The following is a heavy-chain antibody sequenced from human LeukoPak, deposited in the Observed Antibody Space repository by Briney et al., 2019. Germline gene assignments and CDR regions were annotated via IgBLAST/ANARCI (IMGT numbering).Heavy chain of an antibody. V-gene: IGHV3-21*01. D-gene: IGHD2-2*01. CDR2: VSTTSTYI. Sequence: GGSLRLSYAASGFTFSSYTMSWVRQAPGKGLEWVSSVSTTSTYIYYADSVKGRFTISRDNAKNSLYLQMNSLRAEDTAVYYCAIDLDCSSTNCTGSFGYWGQGTLVTVSS. J-gene: IGHJ4*02. CDR1: GFTFSSYT. CDR3: AIDLDCSSTNCTGSFGY.